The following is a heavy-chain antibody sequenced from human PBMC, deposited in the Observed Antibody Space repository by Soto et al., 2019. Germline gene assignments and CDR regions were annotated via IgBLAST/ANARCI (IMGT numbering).Heavy chain of an antibody. J-gene: IGHJ4*02. CDR1: GGSISSSSYY. Sequence: SETLSLTCTVSGGSISSSSYYWGWIRQPPGKGLEWIGSIYYSGSTYYNPSLKSRVTISVDTSKNQFSLKLSSVTAADTAVYYCARQEQWLELTRFDYWGQGTLVTVSS. CDR3: ARQEQWLELTRFDY. D-gene: IGHD6-19*01. V-gene: IGHV4-39*01. CDR2: IYYSGST.